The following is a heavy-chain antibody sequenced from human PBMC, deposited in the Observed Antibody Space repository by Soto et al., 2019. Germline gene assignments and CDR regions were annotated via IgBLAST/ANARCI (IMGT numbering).Heavy chain of an antibody. Sequence: EVQLVESGGGLIQPGGSLRLSCEASGFTFSSNDMKWVRQAPGKGLEWVSLIWTNGSTAKADSVKGRFTISRDNSKRALYLRMSSLRAGATVVYYCALRPLSRGAPWGQGTMVTVSS. V-gene: IGHV3-53*01. CDR2: IWTNGST. CDR1: GFTFSSND. D-gene: IGHD1-26*01. J-gene: IGHJ3*01. CDR3: ALRPLSRGAP.